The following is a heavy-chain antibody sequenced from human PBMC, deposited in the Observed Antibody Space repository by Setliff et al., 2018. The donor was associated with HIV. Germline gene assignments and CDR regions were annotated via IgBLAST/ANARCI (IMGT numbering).Heavy chain of an antibody. D-gene: IGHD2-21*01. J-gene: IGHJ5*02. Sequence: ASVKVSCKTSGYTFTGYYMHWVRQAPGQGLEWMGRINPSGGSTSYAQKFQGRVTMTRDTSTSTVYMELSSLRSEDTAVYYCARGGGDNNWFDPWGQGTLVTVSS. CDR3: ARGGGDNNWFDP. CDR1: GYTFTGYY. CDR2: INPSGGST. V-gene: IGHV1-46*01.